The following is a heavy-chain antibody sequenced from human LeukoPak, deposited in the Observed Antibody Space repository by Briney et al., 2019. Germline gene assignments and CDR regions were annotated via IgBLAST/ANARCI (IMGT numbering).Heavy chain of an antibody. D-gene: IGHD3-10*01. Sequence: SETLSLTCTVSGDSISSGGFYWSWTRQHPGKGLEWIGYIYYSGSTYYNPSVKSRVTISVDRSKIQFSLKLSSVTAADTAVYYCGRAGYYGSGSYRTFDSWGQGTLVTVSS. J-gene: IGHJ4*02. CDR1: GDSISSGGFY. CDR2: IYYSGST. CDR3: GRAGYYGSGSYRTFDS. V-gene: IGHV4-31*03.